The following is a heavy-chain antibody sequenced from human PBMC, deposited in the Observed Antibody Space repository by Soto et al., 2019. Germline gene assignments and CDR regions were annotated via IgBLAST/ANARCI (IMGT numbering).Heavy chain of an antibody. Sequence: GSLRLSCAASGFTFSGYAMNWVRQAPGKGLEWVSAISGSGSSTYYADSVKGRFTISRDNSKNTLYLQMNSLRAEDTAIYYCNKFSGSSSSPAALGPGTLVTVS. D-gene: IGHD1-26*01. CDR1: GFTFSGYA. CDR3: NKFSGSSSSPAA. CDR2: ISGSGSST. V-gene: IGHV3-23*01. J-gene: IGHJ5*02.